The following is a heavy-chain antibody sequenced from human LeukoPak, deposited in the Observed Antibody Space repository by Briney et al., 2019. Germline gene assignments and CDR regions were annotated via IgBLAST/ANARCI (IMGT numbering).Heavy chain of an antibody. Sequence: PGGSLRLSCVASVLTFSRHAMSWVRQAPGKGREWGSAISGSGGQTYYADSVKGRFTISRDNSKDTLYVQMNNLKAEDTAVYYCANNEWQWGQGTLVTVSS. D-gene: IGHD2-8*01. CDR2: ISGSGGQT. CDR3: ANNEWQ. CDR1: VLTFSRHA. J-gene: IGHJ1*01. V-gene: IGHV3-23*01.